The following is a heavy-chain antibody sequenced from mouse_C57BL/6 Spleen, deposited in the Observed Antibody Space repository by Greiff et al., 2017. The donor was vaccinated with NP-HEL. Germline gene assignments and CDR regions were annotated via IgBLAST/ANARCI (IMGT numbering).Heavy chain of an antibody. CDR2: ISSCSSTI. Sequence: EVHLVESGGGLVKPGGSLKLSCAASGFTFSDYGMHWVRQAPEKGLEWVAYISSCSSTIYYADTVKGRFTISRDNAKDTLFLQMTSLRSEDTAMYYSARLGSNYEFAYWGQGTLVTVSA. V-gene: IGHV5-17*01. CDR3: ARLGSNYEFAY. D-gene: IGHD2-5*01. J-gene: IGHJ3*01. CDR1: GFTFSDYG.